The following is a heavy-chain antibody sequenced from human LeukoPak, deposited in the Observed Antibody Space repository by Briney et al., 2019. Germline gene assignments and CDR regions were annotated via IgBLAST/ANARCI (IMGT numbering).Heavy chain of an antibody. Sequence: SETLSLTCTVSGGSISSYYWSWIRQPPGKGLEWIRYIYTSGSTNYNPSLKSRVTISVDTSKNQFSLKLSSVTAADTAVYYCARHFVPRDIVVVPAYYYMDVWGKGTTVTVSS. CDR1: GGSISSYY. V-gene: IGHV4-4*09. CDR2: IYTSGST. CDR3: ARHFVPRDIVVVPAYYYMDV. J-gene: IGHJ6*03. D-gene: IGHD2-2*01.